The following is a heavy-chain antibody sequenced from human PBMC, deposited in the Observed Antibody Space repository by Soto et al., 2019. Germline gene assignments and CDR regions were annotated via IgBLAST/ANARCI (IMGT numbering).Heavy chain of an antibody. CDR2: IYYSGST. D-gene: IGHD2-2*01. J-gene: IGHJ3*02. V-gene: IGHV4-30-4*01. Sequence: QVQLQESGPGLVKPSQTLSLTCTVSGGSISSGDYYWSWIRQPPGKGLEWIGYIYYSGSTYYNPSLKSRVTISVDTSKNQFSLKLSSVTAADTAVYYCARGRGGCSSTSCYPDAFDIWGQGTMVTVSS. CDR1: GGSISSGDYY. CDR3: ARGRGGCSSTSCYPDAFDI.